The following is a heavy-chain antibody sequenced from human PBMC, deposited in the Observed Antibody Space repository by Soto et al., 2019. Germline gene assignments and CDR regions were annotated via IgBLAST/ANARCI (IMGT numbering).Heavy chain of an antibody. CDR1: GGSFSGYY. J-gene: IGHJ4*02. D-gene: IGHD5-12*01. Sequence: SETLSLTCAVYGGSFSGYYWSWIRQPPGKGLEWIGEINHSGSTNYNPSLKSRVTISVDTSKNQFSLKLSSVTAADTAVYYCARGLGIVATITAYYFDYWGQGTMVTSPQ. V-gene: IGHV4-34*01. CDR3: ARGLGIVATITAYYFDY. CDR2: INHSGST.